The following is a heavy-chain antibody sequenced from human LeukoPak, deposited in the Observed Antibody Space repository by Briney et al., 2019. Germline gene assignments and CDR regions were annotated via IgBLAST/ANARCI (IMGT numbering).Heavy chain of an antibody. CDR1: GGSISSSTYY. V-gene: IGHV4-39*01. D-gene: IGHD1-1*01. Sequence: SETLSLTCTVSGGSISSSTYYWGWIRQPPGKGLEWIGSIYYSGSTYYNPSLRSRVTISVDTSKNHFSLKLTSVTAADTAVYYCARHGKYNSAYNLFNYWGQGTLVTVSS. CDR3: ARHGKYNSAYNLFNY. CDR2: IYYSGST. J-gene: IGHJ4*02.